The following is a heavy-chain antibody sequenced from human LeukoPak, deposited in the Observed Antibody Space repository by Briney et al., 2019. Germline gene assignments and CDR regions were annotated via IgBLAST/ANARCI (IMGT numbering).Heavy chain of an antibody. CDR1: GFTFSDYY. CDR2: ISSSSSYT. D-gene: IGHD5-18*01. J-gene: IGHJ3*02. CDR3: ARLGIQLRTFDI. Sequence: KPGGSLRLSCAASGFTFSDYYMSWIRQAPGKGLEWVSYISSSSSYTNYADSAKGRFTISRDNAKNSLYLQMNSLRAEDTAVYYCARLGIQLRTFDIWGQGTMVTVSS. V-gene: IGHV3-11*03.